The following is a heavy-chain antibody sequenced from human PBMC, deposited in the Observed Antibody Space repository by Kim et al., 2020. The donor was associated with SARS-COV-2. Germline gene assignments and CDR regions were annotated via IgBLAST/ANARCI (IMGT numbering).Heavy chain of an antibody. D-gene: IGHD5-18*01. V-gene: IGHV4-59*01. Sequence: SPSLKSRVIISADTSKNQFSLKLSSVTAADTAVYYCARDRGYTYGSIFDSWGQGILVTVSS. J-gene: IGHJ4*02. CDR3: ARDRGYTYGSIFDS.